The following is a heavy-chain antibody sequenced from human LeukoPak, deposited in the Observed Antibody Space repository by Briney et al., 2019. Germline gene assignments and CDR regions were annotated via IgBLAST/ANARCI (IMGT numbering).Heavy chain of an antibody. J-gene: IGHJ4*02. D-gene: IGHD2-21*02. CDR2: ISASGTSA. CDR1: GFVFNNSA. V-gene: IGHV3-23*01. CDR3: VRGTTVTALDGGVFDF. Sequence: GGSLRLPCAASGFVFNNSALSWVRQAPGTGLEWVSAISASGTSAYYAVSVKGRFTISRDNSKNTLHLQMNNLRVADTAVYYCVRGTTVTALDGGVFDFWGQGALVTVSS.